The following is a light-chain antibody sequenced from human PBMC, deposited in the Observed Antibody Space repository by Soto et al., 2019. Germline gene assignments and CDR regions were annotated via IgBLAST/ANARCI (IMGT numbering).Light chain of an antibody. CDR1: QSISSY. V-gene: IGKV1-39*01. J-gene: IGKJ5*01. CDR2: AAS. CDR3: QQSYSTPIT. Sequence: DIQMTQSPSSLSASVGDRVTITCRASQSISSYLNWYQQKPGKPPKLLIYAASSLQSGVPSRFSGSGSGTDLTLTISSLQPEDFATYYCQQSYSTPITFGQGTRLEIK.